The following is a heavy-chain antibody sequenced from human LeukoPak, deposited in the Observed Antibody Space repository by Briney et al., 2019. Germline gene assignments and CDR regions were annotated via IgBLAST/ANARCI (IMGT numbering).Heavy chain of an antibody. V-gene: IGHV3-21*01. D-gene: IGHD3-10*01. CDR3: ARAVRGVITSYDYYYYMDV. CDR1: GFTLSSYS. CDR2: ISSSSSYI. Sequence: GGSLRLSCAASGFTLSSYSMNWVRQAPGKGLEWVSSISSSSSYIYYADSVKGRFTISRDNAKNSLYLQMNSLRAEDTAVYYCARAVRGVITSYDYYYYMDVWGKGTTVTVSS. J-gene: IGHJ6*03.